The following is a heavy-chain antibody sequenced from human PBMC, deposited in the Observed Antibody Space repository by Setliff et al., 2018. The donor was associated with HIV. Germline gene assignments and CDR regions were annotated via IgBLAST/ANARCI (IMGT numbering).Heavy chain of an antibody. D-gene: IGHD1-26*01. CDR3: ARGVGSNYFDY. CDR1: GFSFSGAW. V-gene: IGHV3-48*01. Sequence: PGGSLRLSCAASGFSFSGAWMRWVRQAPGKGLEWLSYLTSGTATMYYADSVKGRFTISRDNVKNSLYLQMNSLRAEDTAVYFCARGVGSNYFDYWGQGTLVTVSS. CDR2: LTSGTATM. J-gene: IGHJ4*02.